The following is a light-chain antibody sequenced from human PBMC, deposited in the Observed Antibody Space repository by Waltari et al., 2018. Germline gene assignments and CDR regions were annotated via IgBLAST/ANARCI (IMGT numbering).Light chain of an antibody. J-gene: IGKJ2*01. CDR2: HAS. CDR3: QRYNNGGKT. V-gene: IGKV3-15*01. CDR1: QSVSSS. Sequence: IVMTQSPATLSVSPGERATLSCRASQSVSSSLAWDQQKPGQAPRLIIYHASTRATGVPTRFSGSGSGTEFTLTISSLQSEDFAVYYCQRYNNGGKTFGPGTKLEIK.